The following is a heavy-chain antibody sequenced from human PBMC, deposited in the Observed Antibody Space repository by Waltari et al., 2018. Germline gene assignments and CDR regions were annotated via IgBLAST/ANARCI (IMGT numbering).Heavy chain of an antibody. CDR3: ARDGGVGNWYFDL. CDR2: IYSGCST. Sequence: EVQLVESGGGLIQPGGSLRLSWAASGFTVSRHYMTWVPQVPGKGLEWVSVIYSGCSTYYADSVKGRFTISRDNSKNTLYLQMNSLRAEDTAVYYCARDGGVGNWYFDLWGRGTLVTVSS. J-gene: IGHJ2*01. D-gene: IGHD3-16*01. CDR1: GFTVSRHY. V-gene: IGHV3-53*01.